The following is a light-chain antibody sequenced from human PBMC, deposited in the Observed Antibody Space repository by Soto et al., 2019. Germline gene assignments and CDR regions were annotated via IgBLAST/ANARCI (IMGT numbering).Light chain of an antibody. CDR2: GAS. CDR3: QQYNSYWT. V-gene: IGKV1-5*03. J-gene: IGKJ1*01. CDR1: QSISNW. Sequence: DIQMTQSPSTLSASVGDRVTITCRASQSISNWLAWYQQKPGRAPKLLIYGASSLESGVPSRFSGSGSGTEFTLTISSLQADDFATYFCQQYNSYWTFGQGTKVDIK.